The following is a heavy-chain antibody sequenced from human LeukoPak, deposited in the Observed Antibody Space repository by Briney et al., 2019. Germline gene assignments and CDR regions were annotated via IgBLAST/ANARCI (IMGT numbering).Heavy chain of an antibody. CDR2: IRYDGSNK. D-gene: IGHD2-21*01. CDR1: GFTFSDYY. V-gene: IGHV3-30*02. CDR3: AKVMTLKQIGAFDI. J-gene: IGHJ3*02. Sequence: GGSLRLSCAASGFTFSDYYMTWIRQAPGKGLEWVAFIRYDGSNKYYADSVKGRFTISRDNSKNTLYLQMNSLRAEDTAVYYCAKVMTLKQIGAFDIWGQGTMVTVSS.